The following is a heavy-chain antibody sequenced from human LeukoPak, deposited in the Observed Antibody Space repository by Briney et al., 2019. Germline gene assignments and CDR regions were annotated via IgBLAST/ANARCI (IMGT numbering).Heavy chain of an antibody. V-gene: IGHV4-31*03. J-gene: IGHJ4*02. Sequence: SETLSLTCTVSGGSISSGGYYWSWIRQHPGKGLEWIGYIYYSGSTYYNPSLKSRITISVDTSKNQFSLKLSSVTAADTAVYYCARIVVVPAARYYFDYWGQGTLVTVSS. CDR3: ARIVVVPAARYYFDY. CDR2: IYYSGST. CDR1: GGSISSGGYY. D-gene: IGHD2-2*01.